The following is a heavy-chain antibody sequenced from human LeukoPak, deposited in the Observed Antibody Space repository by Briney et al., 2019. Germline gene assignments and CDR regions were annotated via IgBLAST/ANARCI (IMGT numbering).Heavy chain of an antibody. CDR2: IYYSGST. CDR1: GGSISSYY. Sequence: PSETLSLTCTVSGGSISSYYWSWIRQPPGKGLEWIGYIYYSGSTNYNPSLKSRVTISVDTSKNQFSLKLSSVTAADTAVYYCARVVWFGEEYYFDYWGQGTLVTVSS. V-gene: IGHV4-59*01. CDR3: ARVVWFGEEYYFDY. J-gene: IGHJ4*02. D-gene: IGHD3-10*01.